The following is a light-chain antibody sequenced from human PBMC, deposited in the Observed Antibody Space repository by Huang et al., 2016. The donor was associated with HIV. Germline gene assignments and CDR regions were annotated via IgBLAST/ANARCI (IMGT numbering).Light chain of an antibody. CDR3: QQRRNWPGT. CDR1: QTVSDY. J-gene: IGKJ1*01. Sequence: EVVLTQSPATLSLSPGERATLSCGASQTVSDYLAWYQQKSGQAPRPLIYDAANRASDSPARFSGNGSGTDFTLTISSLEPEDFAVYYCQQRRNWPGTFGQGTKVE. V-gene: IGKV3-11*01. CDR2: DAA.